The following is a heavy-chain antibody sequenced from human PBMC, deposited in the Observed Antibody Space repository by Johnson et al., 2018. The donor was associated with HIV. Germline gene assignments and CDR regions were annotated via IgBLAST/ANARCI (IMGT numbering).Heavy chain of an antibody. D-gene: IGHD5-24*01. V-gene: IGHV3-7*04. CDR3: AKELRLHRAFDI. CDR1: GFRFDDYG. J-gene: IGHJ3*02. CDR2: IKQGGSEK. Sequence: VQLVESGGGVVRPGGSLRLSCAASGFRFDDYGMTWVRQAPGKGLEWVANIKQGGSEKYFVDSLKGRFIISRDNGKNSVFLQMNSLRAEDTAVYYCAKELRLHRAFDIWGQGTMVTVSS.